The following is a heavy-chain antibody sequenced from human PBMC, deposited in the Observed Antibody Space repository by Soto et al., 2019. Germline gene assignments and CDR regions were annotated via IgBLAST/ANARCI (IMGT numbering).Heavy chain of an antibody. V-gene: IGHV4-34*01. CDR1: GGSFSGYY. J-gene: IGHJ5*02. Sequence: SETLSLTCAVYGGSFSGYYWSWIRQPPGKGLEWIGEINHSGSTNYNPSLKSRVTISVDTSKNQFSLKLSSVTAADTAVYYCARGLRQWLVTAWGQGTLVTVSS. D-gene: IGHD6-19*01. CDR2: INHSGST. CDR3: ARGLRQWLVTA.